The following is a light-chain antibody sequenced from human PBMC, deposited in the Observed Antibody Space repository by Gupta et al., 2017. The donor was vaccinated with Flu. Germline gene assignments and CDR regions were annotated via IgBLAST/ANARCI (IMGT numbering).Light chain of an antibody. CDR3: QQSDSTPYT. J-gene: IGKJ2*01. Sequence: DIQMTQSPSSLSASAGDRVSITCRASQSISNYLNWYQQKPGKAPNLLIYTASSLESGVPSRFSGSRSGTDFTLTISSLQPEDVATYYCQQSDSTPYTFGQGTKVEIK. V-gene: IGKV1-39*01. CDR1: QSISNY. CDR2: TAS.